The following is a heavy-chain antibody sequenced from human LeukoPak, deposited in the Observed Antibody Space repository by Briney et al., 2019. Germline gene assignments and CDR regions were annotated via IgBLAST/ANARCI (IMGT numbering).Heavy chain of an antibody. J-gene: IGHJ4*02. CDR1: GYSISSGYY. CDR2: IYHSGST. V-gene: IGHV4-38-2*02. Sequence: KPSETLSLTCTVSGYSISSGYYWGWIRQPPGKGLEWIGSIYHSGSTYYNPSLKSRVTISVDTSKNQFSLKLSSVTAADTAVYYCARLEDTAMVHFDYWGQGTLVTVSS. D-gene: IGHD5-18*01. CDR3: ARLEDTAMVHFDY.